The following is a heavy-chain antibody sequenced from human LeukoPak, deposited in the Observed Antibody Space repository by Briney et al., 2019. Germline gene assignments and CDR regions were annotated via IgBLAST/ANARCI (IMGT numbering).Heavy chain of an antibody. CDR1: GFTSSSYA. J-gene: IGHJ4*02. Sequence: PGGSLRLSCAASGFTSSSYAMSWVRQAPGKGLEWVSLINNSGDRTYSADSVKGRFTISRDNPKSTLYLQMNSLSSEDTAIYYCAKVLWGSRYFDYWGQGTLVTVSS. V-gene: IGHV3-23*01. CDR3: AKVLWGSRYFDY. D-gene: IGHD7-27*01. CDR2: INNSGDRT.